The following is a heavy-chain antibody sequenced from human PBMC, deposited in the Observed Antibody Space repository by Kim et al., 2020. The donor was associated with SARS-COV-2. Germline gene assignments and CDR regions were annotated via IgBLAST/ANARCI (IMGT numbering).Heavy chain of an antibody. Sequence: ASVKVSCKASGYTFTSYGISWVRQAPGQGLEWMGWISAYNGNTNYAQKLQGRVTMTTDTSTSTAYMELRSLRSDDTAVYYCARDMGAESHAFIVGAQAFDYWGQGTLVTVSS. CDR2: ISAYNGNT. V-gene: IGHV1-18*01. D-gene: IGHD1-26*01. CDR1: GYTFTSYG. CDR3: ARDMGAESHAFIVGAQAFDY. J-gene: IGHJ4*02.